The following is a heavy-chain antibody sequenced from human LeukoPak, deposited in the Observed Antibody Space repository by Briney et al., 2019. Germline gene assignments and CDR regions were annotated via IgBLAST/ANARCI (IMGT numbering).Heavy chain of an antibody. CDR2: ISSSSSDI. Sequence: GGSLRLSCAASGFTFSSYSMNWVRQAPGKGLEWVSSISSSSSDIYYADSVKGRFTISRDNAKNSLYLQMNSLRAEDTAVYYCATTVRYGSGSYDAFDTWGQGTMVTVSS. CDR3: ATTVRYGSGSYDAFDT. CDR1: GFTFSSYS. V-gene: IGHV3-21*01. J-gene: IGHJ3*02. D-gene: IGHD3-10*01.